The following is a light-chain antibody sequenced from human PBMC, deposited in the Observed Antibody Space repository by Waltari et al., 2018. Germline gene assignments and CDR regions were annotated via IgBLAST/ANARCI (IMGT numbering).Light chain of an antibody. J-gene: IGKJ1*01. CDR2: LAS. CDR3: MQALQSPWT. CDR1: QSLLHSDRNNY. V-gene: IGKV2-28*01. Sequence: DIVMTQSPLSLPVIPGEPASISCRSTQSLLHSDRNNYLDWYLQKPGQSPQLLIYLASYRASGVPDRFSGSGSGTDFTLKISRVEAEDVGVYYCMQALQSPWTFGQGTKVEIK.